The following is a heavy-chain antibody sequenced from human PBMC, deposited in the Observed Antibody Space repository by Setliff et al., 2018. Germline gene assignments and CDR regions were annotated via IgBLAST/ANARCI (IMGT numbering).Heavy chain of an antibody. J-gene: IGHJ4*01. Sequence: SVKVSCKASGGFSTHAISWVRQVPGQGLEWMGGIIPILGTTDYAQNFQGRVTITTDESTSSAYLEMSNLRSEDTAVYYCASAPIRRVAVAGKSQFDYWGQGTLVTVSS. CDR2: IIPILGTT. D-gene: IGHD6-19*01. CDR1: GGFSTHA. V-gene: IGHV1-69*05. CDR3: ASAPIRRVAVAGKSQFDY.